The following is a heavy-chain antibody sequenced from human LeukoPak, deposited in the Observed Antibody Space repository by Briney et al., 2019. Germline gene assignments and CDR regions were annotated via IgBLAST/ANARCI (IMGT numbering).Heavy chain of an antibody. CDR2: ISWNSGRI. D-gene: IGHD1-14*01. Sequence: GRSLRLSCAASGFTFDDYAMHWVRQAPGKGLEWVSGISWNSGRIGYADSVKGRFTISRDNAKNSLYLQMNSLRAEDTALYYCAKETRGAFDIWGQGTMVTVSS. CDR1: GFTFDDYA. CDR3: AKETRGAFDI. V-gene: IGHV3-9*01. J-gene: IGHJ3*02.